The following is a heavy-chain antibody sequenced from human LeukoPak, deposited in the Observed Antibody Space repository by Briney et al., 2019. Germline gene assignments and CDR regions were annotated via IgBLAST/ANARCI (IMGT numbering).Heavy chain of an antibody. D-gene: IGHD4-23*01. CDR1: LGSVKNYY. CDR2: IYQSGTT. J-gene: IGHJ4*02. CDR3: ARVFGGNSLDH. Sequence: SETLSLTCTVSLGSVKNYYWSWIRQPAGKGLEWIGRIYQSGTTYYSPSLKSRVTMSIDTSKNQFSLHLSPVTAADTGTYYCARVFGGNSLDHWSQGTLVIVSS. V-gene: IGHV4-4*07.